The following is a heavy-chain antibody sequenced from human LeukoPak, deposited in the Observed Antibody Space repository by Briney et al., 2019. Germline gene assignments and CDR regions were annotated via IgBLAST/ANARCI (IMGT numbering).Heavy chain of an antibody. D-gene: IGHD5-12*01. CDR1: GFTFSSYG. J-gene: IGHJ4*02. Sequence: GGSLRLSCAASGFTFSSYGMHWVRQAPGKGLEWVAVISYDGSNKYYADSVKGRFTISRDNSKNTLYLQMNSLRAEDTAVCYCAKGIVATISPYFDYWGQGTLVTVSS. V-gene: IGHV3-30*18. CDR2: ISYDGSNK. CDR3: AKGIVATISPYFDY.